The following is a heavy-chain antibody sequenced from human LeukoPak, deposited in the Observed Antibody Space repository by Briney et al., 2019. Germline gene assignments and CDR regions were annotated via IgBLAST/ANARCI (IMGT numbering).Heavy chain of an antibody. CDR1: GGTFSSYA. CDR3: ASNGRMYGSGSYSAFDY. D-gene: IGHD3-10*01. Sequence: SVKVSCKASGGTFSSYAISWVRQAPGQGLEWMGGIIPIFGTANYAQKFQGRVTITTDESTSTAYMELSSLRSEDTAVYYCASNGRMYGSGSYSAFDYWGQGTLVTVSP. CDR2: IIPIFGTA. V-gene: IGHV1-69*05. J-gene: IGHJ4*02.